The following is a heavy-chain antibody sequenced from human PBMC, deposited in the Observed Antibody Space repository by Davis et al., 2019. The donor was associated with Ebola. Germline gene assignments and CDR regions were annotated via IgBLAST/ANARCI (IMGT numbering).Heavy chain of an antibody. CDR3: ARLGVGFIY. CDR2: INPNTIDT. D-gene: IGHD3-16*01. Sequence: ASVKVSCKASGYTFSGYYIHWVRQAPGRGLEWMGWINPNTIDTNYAQKFQGRVTMTRDTSISTVYMELSRLRSDDTAFYYCARLGVGFIYWGQGTLVTVSS. CDR1: GYTFSGYY. J-gene: IGHJ4*02. V-gene: IGHV1-2*02.